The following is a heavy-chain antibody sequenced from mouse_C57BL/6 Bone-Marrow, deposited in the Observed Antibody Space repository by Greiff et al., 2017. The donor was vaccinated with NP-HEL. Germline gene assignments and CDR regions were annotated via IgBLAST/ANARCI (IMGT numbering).Heavy chain of an antibody. D-gene: IGHD2-4*01. CDR3: AKGGLRQGYWYFDV. Sequence: QVQLQQSGSELRSPGSSVKLSCKDFDSEVFPIAYMSWVRQKPGHGFEWIGGILPSIGRTIYGEKFEDKATLDADTLSNTAYLELNSLTSEDSAIYYCAKGGLRQGYWYFDVWGTGTTVTVSS. CDR1: DSEVFPIAY. CDR2: ILPSIGRT. J-gene: IGHJ1*03. V-gene: IGHV15-2*01.